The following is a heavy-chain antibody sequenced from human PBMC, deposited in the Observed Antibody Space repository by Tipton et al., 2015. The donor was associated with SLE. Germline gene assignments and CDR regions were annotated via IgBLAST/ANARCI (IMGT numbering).Heavy chain of an antibody. V-gene: IGHV4-34*12. J-gene: IGHJ4*02. CDR3: ARPDRY. Sequence: TLSLTCAVYGGSFTGHYWNWFRQPPGKGLEWIGGIFYTGSTYYNPSLKSRVTMSVDTSKNEFSLRLTSLTAADTAVYYCARPDRYWGLGTLVTVSS. CDR1: GGSFTGHY. D-gene: IGHD1-14*01. CDR2: IFYTGST.